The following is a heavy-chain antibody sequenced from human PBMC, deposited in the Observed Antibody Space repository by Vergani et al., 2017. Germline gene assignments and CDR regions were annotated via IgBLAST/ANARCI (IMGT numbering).Heavy chain of an antibody. CDR2: IKSKSDGGTT. V-gene: IGHV3-15*01. CDR1: GFTFSNAW. CDR3: TTAHCGGDCWYYFDY. D-gene: IGHD2-21*01. Sequence: EVQLVESGGGLVKPGGSLRLSCAASGFTFSNAWMTWVRQAPGKGLELVGRIKSKSDGGTTDYAAPVKGRFIISRDDSQNLLFLQINSLKTEDTAIYYCTTAHCGGDCWYYFDYWGQGTQVTVSS. J-gene: IGHJ4*02.